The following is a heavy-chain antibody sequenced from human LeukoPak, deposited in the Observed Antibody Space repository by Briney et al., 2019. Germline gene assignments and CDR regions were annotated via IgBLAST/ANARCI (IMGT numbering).Heavy chain of an antibody. D-gene: IGHD3-9*01. J-gene: IGHJ4*02. V-gene: IGHV5-51*01. CDR1: GYSFTSYW. CDR2: IYPDDSDT. Sequence: GESLKISCKASGYSFTSYWIAWVRQMPGKGPECMGIIYPDDSDTRYSPSFQGQVTISADKSINTAYLQWNSLKASDTAMYYCARRADYNILTGYHKGHLDYWGQGTLVTVSS. CDR3: ARRADYNILTGYHKGHLDY.